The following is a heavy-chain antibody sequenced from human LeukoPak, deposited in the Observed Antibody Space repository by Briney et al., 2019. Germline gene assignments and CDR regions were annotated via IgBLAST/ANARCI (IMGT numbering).Heavy chain of an antibody. CDR2: IIPIFGTA. V-gene: IGHV1-69*01. J-gene: IGHJ4*02. CDR1: GGTFSSHA. CDR3: ARGSGIAAPVDY. D-gene: IGHD6-6*01. Sequence: SVKVSCKASGGTFSSHAISWVRQAPGQGLEWMGGIIPIFGTAKYAQKFQGRVTITADESTSTAYMELSSLRSEDTAVYYCARGSGIAAPVDYWGQGTLVTVSS.